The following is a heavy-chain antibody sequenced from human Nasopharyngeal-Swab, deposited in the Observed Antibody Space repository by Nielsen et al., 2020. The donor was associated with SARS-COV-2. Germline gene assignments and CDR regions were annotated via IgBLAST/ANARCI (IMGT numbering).Heavy chain of an antibody. CDR3: ARGGPDYGDYDGFDP. Sequence: GESLKISCAASGFTFSSYAMHWVRQAPGKGLEWVAVISYDGSNKYYADSVKGRFTISRDNSKSTLYLQMNSLRAEDTAVYYCARGGPDYGDYDGFDPWGQGTLVTVSS. D-gene: IGHD4-17*01. V-gene: IGHV3-30-3*01. J-gene: IGHJ5*02. CDR1: GFTFSSYA. CDR2: ISYDGSNK.